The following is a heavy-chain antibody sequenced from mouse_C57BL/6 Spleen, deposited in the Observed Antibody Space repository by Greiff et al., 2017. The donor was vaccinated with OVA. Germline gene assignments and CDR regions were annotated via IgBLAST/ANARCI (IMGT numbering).Heavy chain of an antibody. Sequence: EVQLVESGGGLVQPGGSLKLSCAASGFTFSDYYMYWVRQTPEKRLEWVAYISNGGGSTYYPDTVQGRFTISRDNAKNTLYLHMDRLKSEDTAMYYCAKHGGFAYWGQGTLVTVSA. CDR1: GFTFSDYY. CDR2: ISNGGGST. V-gene: IGHV5-12*01. J-gene: IGHJ3*01. CDR3: AKHGGFAY.